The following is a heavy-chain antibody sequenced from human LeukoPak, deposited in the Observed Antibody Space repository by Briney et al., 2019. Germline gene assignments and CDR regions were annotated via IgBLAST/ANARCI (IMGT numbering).Heavy chain of an antibody. J-gene: IGHJ4*02. V-gene: IGHV3-21*01. CDR3: ARDLSATARAYDY. Sequence: GGSLRLSCAASGFILSDYNMNWVRQAPGKGLEWVSFIAISGTYITYADSMKGRFTIFRDNAKNSLYLQMNSLRAEDTAVYYCARDLSATARAYDYWGQGTLVTVSS. CDR1: GFILSDYN. CDR2: IAISGTYI. D-gene: IGHD1-26*01.